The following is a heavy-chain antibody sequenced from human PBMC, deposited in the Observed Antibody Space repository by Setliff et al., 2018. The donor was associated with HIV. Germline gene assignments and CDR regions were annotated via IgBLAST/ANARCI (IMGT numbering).Heavy chain of an antibody. V-gene: IGHV1-8*01. J-gene: IGHJ6*03. CDR3: ARRGTGDYYYYYYMDV. CDR1: GYTFTSYD. D-gene: IGHD7-27*01. Sequence: ASVKVSCKASGYTFTSYDINWVRQATGQGLEWMGWMNPNSGNTGYAQKFQGRVTMTRNTSISTAYMELSSLRSEDTAMYYCARRGTGDYYYYYYMDVWGKGTTVTVSS. CDR2: MNPNSGNT.